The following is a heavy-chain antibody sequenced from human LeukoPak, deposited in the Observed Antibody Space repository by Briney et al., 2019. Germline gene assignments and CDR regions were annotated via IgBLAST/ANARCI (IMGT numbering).Heavy chain of an antibody. D-gene: IGHD4-23*01. CDR2: ITATTRST. CDR3: AKDPNGDYVGAFDF. Sequence: GGSLRLSCAGSGFTFSIYAMHWVGRAQGKGLEWASTITATTRSTSYADSLKGRFTISRDNSKRTLYLQMNSLRVEDTAMYYCAKDPNGDYVGAFDFWGQGTLVSVSS. V-gene: IGHV3-23*01. CDR1: GFTFSIYA. J-gene: IGHJ3*01.